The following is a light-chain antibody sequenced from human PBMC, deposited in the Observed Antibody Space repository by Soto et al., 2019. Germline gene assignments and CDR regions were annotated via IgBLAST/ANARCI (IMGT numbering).Light chain of an antibody. CDR2: GAS. CDR3: QQYDNWPPT. J-gene: IGKJ5*01. CDR1: QSVSSN. V-gene: IGKV3-15*01. Sequence: EIVMTQSPATLSVSPGGRATLSCRASQSVSSNLAWYQQKPGQAPRLLIYGASTRATGFPARFSGSGSGTEFTLTISSLQSEDFAVYYCQQYDNWPPTFGQGTRLEI.